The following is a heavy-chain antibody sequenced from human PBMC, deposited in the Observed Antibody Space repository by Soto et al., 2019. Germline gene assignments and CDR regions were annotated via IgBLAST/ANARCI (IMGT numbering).Heavy chain of an antibody. J-gene: IGHJ4*02. CDR1: GYTFTSCG. CDR2: ISAYNGNT. Sequence: ASVKVSCKASGYTFTSCGISWVRQARGQGLEWMGWISAYNGNTNYPQKLQGRVTMTTDTSTSTAYMELRSLRSDDTAVYHCARDHSIAVAGTFDYWGQGTLVTVSS. V-gene: IGHV1-18*01. D-gene: IGHD6-19*01. CDR3: ARDHSIAVAGTFDY.